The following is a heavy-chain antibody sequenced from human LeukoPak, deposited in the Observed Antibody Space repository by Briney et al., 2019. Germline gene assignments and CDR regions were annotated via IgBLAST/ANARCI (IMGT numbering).Heavy chain of an antibody. J-gene: IGHJ4*02. V-gene: IGHV3-48*03. Sequence: GGSLRLSCAASGFTFSSYEMNWVRQAPGKGLEWVSYISSSGSTIYYADSVKGRFTISRDNAKNSLYLQMNSLRAEDTAVYYCVKDTDVLLWFGGLSDLDYWGQGTLVTVSS. CDR3: VKDTDVLLWFGGLSDLDY. CDR2: ISSSGSTI. CDR1: GFTFSSYE. D-gene: IGHD3-10*01.